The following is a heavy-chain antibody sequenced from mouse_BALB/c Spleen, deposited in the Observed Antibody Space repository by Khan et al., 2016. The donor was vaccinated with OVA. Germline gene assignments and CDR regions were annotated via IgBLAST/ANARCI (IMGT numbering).Heavy chain of an antibody. CDR2: ILPGSNIT. D-gene: IGHD1-1*01. V-gene: IGHV1-9*01. CDR3: ARGNYYGSTSWFGY. Sequence: QVRLQQSGAELMKPGASVKISCKASGSTFSSYWIEWVKQRPGHGLEWIGEILPGSNITNYNERFKDKATFTADTSSNTAYMQLSSLTSEDSAIYYGARGNYYGSTSWFGYWGQGTLVTVSA. CDR1: GSTFSSYW. J-gene: IGHJ3*01.